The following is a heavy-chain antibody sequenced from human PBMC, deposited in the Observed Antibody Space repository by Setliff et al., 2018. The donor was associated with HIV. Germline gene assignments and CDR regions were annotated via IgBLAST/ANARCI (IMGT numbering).Heavy chain of an antibody. CDR2: INPKSGGT. CDR3: ARLPFITIFGVLNGDDGFDI. J-gene: IGHJ3*02. CDR1: GYIFTGYY. Sequence: WASVKVSCKASGYIFTGYYMHWVRQAPGQGPEWLGRINPKSGGTRYAQKFQGRVSMTRDTAISTAYMELSRLRSDDSAVYYCARLPFITIFGVLNGDDGFDIWGQGTMVTVSS. D-gene: IGHD3-3*01. V-gene: IGHV1-2*06.